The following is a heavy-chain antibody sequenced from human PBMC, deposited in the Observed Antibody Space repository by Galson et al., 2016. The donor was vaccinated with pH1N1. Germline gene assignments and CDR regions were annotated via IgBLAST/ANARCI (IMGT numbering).Heavy chain of an antibody. Sequence: SLRLSCAASGFTFSSYWMSWVRQAPGKGLEWVANIKQDGSDNNYVDSVKGRFTISRDNAKNSVYLQMNSLRAEDTAVYYCAREGWLEYYYGLDVWGQGTTVTVSS. CDR3: AREGWLEYYYGLDV. V-gene: IGHV3-7*01. J-gene: IGHJ6*02. CDR1: GFTFSSYW. D-gene: IGHD5-18*01. CDR2: IKQDGSDN.